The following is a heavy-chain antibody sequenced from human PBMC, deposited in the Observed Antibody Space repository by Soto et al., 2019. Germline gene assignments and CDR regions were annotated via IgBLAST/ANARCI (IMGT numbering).Heavy chain of an antibody. V-gene: IGHV4-39*01. CDR2: MYYSGTT. Sequence: SETLSLTCTVSGGSISSSDFYWGWLRQTPGKGLEFIGSMYYSGTTYYNPSLKSRVTISVGTSKNQFTLKLISVTAADTAVYYCAVVDSTGNWFDPWGEGALVTVS. J-gene: IGHJ5*02. D-gene: IGHD6-25*01. CDR3: AVVDSTGNWFDP. CDR1: GGSISSSDFY.